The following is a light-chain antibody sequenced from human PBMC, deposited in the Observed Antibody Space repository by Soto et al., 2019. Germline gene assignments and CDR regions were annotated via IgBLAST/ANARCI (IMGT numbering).Light chain of an antibody. CDR2: WAS. Sequence: IVMTQSPDSLPVSLGERATINCKSSQSILHRTDNKSSLAWYQQRAGQPPKLLLFWASTRQSGVPDRFSGTGSGTDFTLTISSLQAADVALYFCHQYHFTQGTFGNGTKVEIX. CDR3: HQYHFTQGT. CDR1: QSILHRTDNKSS. V-gene: IGKV4-1*01. J-gene: IGKJ1*01.